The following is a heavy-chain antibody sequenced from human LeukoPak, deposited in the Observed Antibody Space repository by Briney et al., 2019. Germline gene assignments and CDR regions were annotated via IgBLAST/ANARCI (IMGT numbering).Heavy chain of an antibody. CDR2: FDPEDGET. Sequence: ASVKVSCKVSGYTLTELSMHWVRQAPGKGLEWMGGFDPEDGETIYAQKFQGRVTMTEDTSTDTAYMELSSLRSEDTAVYYCATRPYGSGSMPYDYWGQGTLVTVSS. CDR3: ATRPYGSGSMPYDY. D-gene: IGHD3-10*01. J-gene: IGHJ4*02. V-gene: IGHV1-24*01. CDR1: GYTLTELS.